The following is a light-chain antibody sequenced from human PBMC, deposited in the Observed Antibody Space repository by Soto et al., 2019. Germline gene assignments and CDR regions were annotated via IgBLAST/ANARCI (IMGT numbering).Light chain of an antibody. CDR3: QQVNSYPQT. V-gene: IGKV1-9*01. CDR1: QDIDKY. Sequence: DVQMTFSQSSVSASVGDRVTIICNASQDIDKYLNWYQQKPGKAPKXLIYAAFTLHSGVPARFSGSRSGTDLTLTISSLQPEDFATYYCQQVNSYPQTFGQGTRL. CDR2: AAF. J-gene: IGKJ5*01.